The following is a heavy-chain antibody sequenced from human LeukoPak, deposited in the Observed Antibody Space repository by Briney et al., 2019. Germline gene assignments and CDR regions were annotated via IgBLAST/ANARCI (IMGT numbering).Heavy chain of an antibody. CDR2: IKPNSGDT. Sequence: GASVKVSCRTSGYTFTGYYMHWVRQAPGQGLEWMGWIKPNSGDTNYAQKFQGRVTMTRDTSISTAYMELSSLRSDDTAVYYCGRDRSTVGATGPFDPWGQGTLVTVSS. CDR3: GRDRSTVGATGPFDP. CDR1: GYTFTGYY. J-gene: IGHJ5*02. D-gene: IGHD1-26*01. V-gene: IGHV1-2*02.